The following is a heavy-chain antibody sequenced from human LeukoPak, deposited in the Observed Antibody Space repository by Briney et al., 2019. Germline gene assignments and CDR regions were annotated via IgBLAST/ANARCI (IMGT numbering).Heavy chain of an antibody. D-gene: IGHD6-19*01. CDR1: GFMFSTYA. CDR3: AKDLHKSGWHYYQFHS. Sequence: GGSQRLSCAASGFMFSTYAMSWVRQAPGKGLEWVSAISGSGTSTYYADSVNGRFTISRDNSKNTLYLQMNSLTAEDTAIYYCAKDLHKSGWHYYQFHSWGQGTLLAVSS. CDR2: ISGSGTST. V-gene: IGHV3-23*01. J-gene: IGHJ4*02.